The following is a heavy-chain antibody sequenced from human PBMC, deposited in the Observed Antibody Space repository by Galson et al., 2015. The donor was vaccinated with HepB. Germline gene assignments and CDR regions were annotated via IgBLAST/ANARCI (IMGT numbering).Heavy chain of an antibody. V-gene: IGHV5-51*03. D-gene: IGHD1-1*01. CDR2: IWPGDSDT. CDR3: AKLVLETDN. CDR1: GYSFTSYW. Sequence: QSGAEVKKPGESLKISCKGSGYSFTSYWIGWVRQMPGKGLEWMGLIWPGDSDTRYSPSFEGQVTISADKSINTAYLQWTSLKASDTAIYYCAKLVLETDNWGQGTLVTVSS. J-gene: IGHJ4*02.